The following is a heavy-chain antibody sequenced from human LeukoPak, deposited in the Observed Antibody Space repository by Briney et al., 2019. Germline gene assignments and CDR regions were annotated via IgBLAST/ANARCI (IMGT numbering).Heavy chain of an antibody. Sequence: KSSETLSLTCTVSGGSISSSSYYWSWIRQPPGKGLEWIGEINHSGSTNYNPSLKSRVTISVDTSKNQFSLKLSSVTAADTAVYYCARGVGATFGNWGQGTLVTVSS. CDR2: INHSGST. CDR1: GGSISSSSYY. CDR3: ARGVGATFGN. J-gene: IGHJ4*02. D-gene: IGHD1-26*01. V-gene: IGHV4-39*07.